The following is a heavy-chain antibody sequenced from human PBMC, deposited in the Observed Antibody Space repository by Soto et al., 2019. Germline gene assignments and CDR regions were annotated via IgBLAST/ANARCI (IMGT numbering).Heavy chain of an antibody. Sequence: QVQLQQWGAGLLKPSETLSLTCDVYGGSFSGYHWKLIRQPPGKGLEWIGEIGLSGISHYNPSLQRRVKLSLDTYKNHFSLKLTSVSAADTAVYYCARGPVGVRIVRGDLDVWGRGTLITVSS. D-gene: IGHD1-26*01. CDR1: GGSFSGYH. J-gene: IGHJ2*01. CDR2: IGLSGIS. CDR3: ARGPVGVRIVRGDLDV. V-gene: IGHV4-34*01.